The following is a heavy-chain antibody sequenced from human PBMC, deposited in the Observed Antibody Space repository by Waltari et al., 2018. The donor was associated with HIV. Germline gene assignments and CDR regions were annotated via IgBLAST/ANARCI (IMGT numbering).Heavy chain of an antibody. CDR1: GFTFSDAW. V-gene: IGHV3-15*01. CDR3: ATEEGYGSGSYLDY. D-gene: IGHD3-10*01. Sequence: EEYLVGCGGDLIKPGGCLRLPCLASGFTFSDAWMSWLRQAPWQGLECVGRMKSKTDGGTTDDAAGVKGRFTISMDDSKNTLFLQMNSVKTEDTAVYYCATEEGYGSGSYLDYWGQGTLLTVSS. CDR2: MKSKTDGGTT. J-gene: IGHJ4*02.